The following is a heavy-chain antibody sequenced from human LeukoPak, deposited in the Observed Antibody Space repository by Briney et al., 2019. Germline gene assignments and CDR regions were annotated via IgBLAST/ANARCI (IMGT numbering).Heavy chain of an antibody. D-gene: IGHD6-13*01. CDR2: ISGSSGST. CDR3: AKPVLHSSSWYDY. J-gene: IGHJ4*02. V-gene: IGHV3-23*01. Sequence: PGGSLRLSCAASGFTFSTYVMSWVRQAPGKGLEWVSAISGSSGSTYYTDSVKGRFTISRDNSKNTLYLQMNSLRAEDTAVYYCAKPVLHSSSWYDYWGQGTLVTVSP. CDR1: GFTFSTYV.